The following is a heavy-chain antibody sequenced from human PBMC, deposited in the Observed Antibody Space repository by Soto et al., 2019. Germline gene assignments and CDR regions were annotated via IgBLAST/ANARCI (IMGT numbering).Heavy chain of an antibody. V-gene: IGHV1-46*01. Sequence: ASVKVSCKASEYTFTAYFMHWVRQAPGQGLEWMGIVNPRGGSTNYAQRFQGRIAMTWDTSTSTVYMELSRLRSDDTAVYYCARAPYSSSSFFFDFWGQGTPVTVSS. CDR2: VNPRGGST. CDR3: ARAPYSSSSFFFDF. CDR1: EYTFTAYF. D-gene: IGHD6-6*01. J-gene: IGHJ4*02.